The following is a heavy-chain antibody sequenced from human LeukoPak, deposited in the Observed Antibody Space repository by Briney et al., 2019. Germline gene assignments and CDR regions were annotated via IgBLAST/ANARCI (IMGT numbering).Heavy chain of an antibody. CDR1: GFTFDDYA. CDR2: ISWNSGSI. V-gene: IGHV3-9*01. D-gene: IGHD3-3*01. CDR3: ARDPKIRFLEWPLDY. J-gene: IGHJ4*02. Sequence: GGSLRLSCAASGFTFDDYAMHWVRQAPGKGLEWVSGISWNSGSIGYADSVKGRFTISRDNAKNSLYLQMNSLRAEDTAVYYCARDPKIRFLEWPLDYWGQGTLVTVSS.